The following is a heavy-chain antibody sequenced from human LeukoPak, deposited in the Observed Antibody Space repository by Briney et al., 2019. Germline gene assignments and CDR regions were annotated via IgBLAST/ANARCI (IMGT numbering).Heavy chain of an antibody. CDR1: GYTFTSNY. J-gene: IGHJ6*03. CDR3: ARDGSGSQTDYYYYYMDV. CDR2: INPNSGGT. V-gene: IGHV1-2*02. D-gene: IGHD3-10*01. Sequence: ASVKVSCKASGYTFTSNYMHWVRQAPGQGLEWMGWINPNSGGTNYAQKFQGRVTMTRDTSISTAYMELSRLRSDDTAVYYCARDGSGSQTDYYYYYMDVWGKGTTVTISS.